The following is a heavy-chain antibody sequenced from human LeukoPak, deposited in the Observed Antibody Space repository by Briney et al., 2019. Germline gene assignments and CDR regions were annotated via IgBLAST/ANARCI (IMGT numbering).Heavy chain of an antibody. V-gene: IGHV3-30*02. CDR1: GFTFSSYG. CDR2: IRYDGSNK. CDR3: AKDQAFTIFGVEPLTP. D-gene: IGHD3-3*01. Sequence: RTGGSLRLSCAASGFTFSSYGMHWVRQAPGKGLEWVAFIRYDGSNKYYADSVKGRFTISRDNSKNTLYLQMNSLRAEDTAVYYCAKDQAFTIFGVEPLTPWGQGTLVTVSS. J-gene: IGHJ5*02.